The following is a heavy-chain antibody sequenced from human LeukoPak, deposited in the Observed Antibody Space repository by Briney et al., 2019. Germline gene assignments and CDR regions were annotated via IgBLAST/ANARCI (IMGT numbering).Heavy chain of an antibody. D-gene: IGHD6-13*01. J-gene: IGHJ3*02. Sequence: AASVKVSCKASGYTFTGYYMHWVRQAPGQGLEWMGWINPSSGGTNYAQKFQGRVTMTRDTSISTAYMELSRLRSDDTAVYYCASSSKGGYSRDAFDIWGQGTMVTVSS. CDR1: GYTFTGYY. CDR3: ASSSKGGYSRDAFDI. CDR2: INPSSGGT. V-gene: IGHV1-2*02.